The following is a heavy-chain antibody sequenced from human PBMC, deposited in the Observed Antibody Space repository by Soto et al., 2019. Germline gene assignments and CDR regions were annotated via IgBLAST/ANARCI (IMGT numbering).Heavy chain of an antibody. J-gene: IGHJ4*02. CDR1: GFTFSSYG. D-gene: IGHD2-2*01. V-gene: IGHV3-33*01. Sequence: QVQLVESGGGVVQPGRSLRLSCEASGFTFSSYGMHWVRQAPGKGLEWVAVIWYDGSNKYYADSVKGRFTISRDNSKNTLYLQMNSLRAEDTAVYYCARDRCSSTSCYVVSRGFSSGWYVFDYWGQGTLVTVSS. CDR3: ARDRCSSTSCYVVSRGFSSGWYVFDY. CDR2: IWYDGSNK.